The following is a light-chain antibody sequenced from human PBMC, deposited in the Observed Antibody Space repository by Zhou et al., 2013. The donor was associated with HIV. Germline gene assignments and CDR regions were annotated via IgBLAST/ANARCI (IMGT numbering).Light chain of an antibody. J-gene: IGKJ4*01. CDR2: HAS. V-gene: IGKV1-39*01. CDR1: QSISSY. CDR3: QQTYSIHVT. Sequence: IRLTQSPSSVSASVGDRVTITCRASQSISSYLNWYQQKPGKTPQLLIFHASDLQSGVPGRFNGSGSGTEFTLTIDSLQPEDFATYYCQQTYSIHVTFGGGTKV.